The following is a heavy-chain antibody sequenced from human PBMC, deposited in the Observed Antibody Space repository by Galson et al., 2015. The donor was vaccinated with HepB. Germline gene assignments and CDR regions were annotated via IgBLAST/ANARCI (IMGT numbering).Heavy chain of an antibody. D-gene: IGHD2-21*01. CDR1: GFTFDDYA. CDR2: ISWNSGII. V-gene: IGHV3-9*01. J-gene: IGHJ3*02. Sequence: SLRLSCAASGFTFDDYAMHWVRQAPGKGLEWVSGISWNSGIIAYADSVRGRFTISRDNAKNSLSLQMNSLRAEDTAFYYCAKGDLFHDPFAMWGQGTMVTVSS. CDR3: AKGDLFHDPFAM.